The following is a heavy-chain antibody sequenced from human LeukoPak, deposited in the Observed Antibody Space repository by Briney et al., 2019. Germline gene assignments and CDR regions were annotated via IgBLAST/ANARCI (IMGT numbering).Heavy chain of an antibody. CDR3: ASCSQQYYYMDV. CDR2: ISSSSSYI. D-gene: IGHD1/OR15-1a*01. Sequence: GGSLRLSCAASGFTFSSYSMNWVRQAPGKGLEWVSSISSSSSYIYYADSVKGRFTISRDNAKNSLYLQMNSLRAEDTAVYYCASCSQQYYYMDVWGKGTTVTVS. CDR1: GFTFSSYS. V-gene: IGHV3-21*01. J-gene: IGHJ6*03.